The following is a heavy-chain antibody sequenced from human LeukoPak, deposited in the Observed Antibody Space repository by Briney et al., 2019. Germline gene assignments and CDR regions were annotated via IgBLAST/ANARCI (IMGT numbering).Heavy chain of an antibody. CDR1: GYTFTSYG. J-gene: IGHJ6*02. Sequence: ASVKVSCKASGYTFTSYGISWVRQAPGQGLEWVGWISAYNGNTNYAQKLQGRVTMTTDTSTSTAYMELRSLRSDDTAVYYCARDSYCSGGSCYSNDYYYGMDVWGQGTTVTVSS. CDR2: ISAYNGNT. CDR3: ARDSYCSGGSCYSNDYYYGMDV. D-gene: IGHD2-15*01. V-gene: IGHV1-18*01.